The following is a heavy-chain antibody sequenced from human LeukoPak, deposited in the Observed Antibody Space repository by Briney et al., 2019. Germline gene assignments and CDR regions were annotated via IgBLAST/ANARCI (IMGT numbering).Heavy chain of an antibody. CDR3: AKEDASAFDI. V-gene: IGHV3-21*03. D-gene: IGHD2-2*01. Sequence: GGSLRLSCAASGFTFSSYSMNWVRQAPGKGLEWVSSISSSSSYIYYTDSVKGRFTISRDNAKNSLYLQMNNLRAEDTAVYYWAKEDASAFDIWGQGTMVTVSS. CDR1: GFTFSSYS. CDR2: ISSSSSYI. J-gene: IGHJ3*02.